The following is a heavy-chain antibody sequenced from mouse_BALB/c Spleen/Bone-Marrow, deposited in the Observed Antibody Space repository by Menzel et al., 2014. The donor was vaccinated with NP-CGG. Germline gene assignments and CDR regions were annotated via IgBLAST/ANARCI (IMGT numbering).Heavy chain of an antibody. Sequence: VQLQQSVPELVKPGASVKISCKASGYSFTGYFMNWVMQGHGKSLEWIGRINPYNGDTFYNQKFKGKATLTVDKSSSTAHMELRSLASEDSAVYYCARSGDCDGLAYWRQGTLVTVSA. CDR2: INPYNGDT. D-gene: IGHD3-2*02. CDR1: GYSFTGYF. V-gene: IGHV1-20*02. CDR3: ARSGDCDGLAY. J-gene: IGHJ3*01.